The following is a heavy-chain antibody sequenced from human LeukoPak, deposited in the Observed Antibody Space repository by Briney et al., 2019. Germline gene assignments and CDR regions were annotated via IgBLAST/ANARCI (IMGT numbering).Heavy chain of an antibody. CDR1: GGSISSYY. Sequence: SETLSLTCTVSGGSISSYYWSWIRQPPGKGLEWLGYTYYSGSTNYNPSLKSRVTISVDTSKNQFSLKLSSVTAADTAVYYCARHVQYYDFWSGYYRLMDVWGQGTTVTVSS. V-gene: IGHV4-59*08. CDR3: ARHVQYYDFWSGYYRLMDV. D-gene: IGHD3-3*01. CDR2: TYYSGST. J-gene: IGHJ6*02.